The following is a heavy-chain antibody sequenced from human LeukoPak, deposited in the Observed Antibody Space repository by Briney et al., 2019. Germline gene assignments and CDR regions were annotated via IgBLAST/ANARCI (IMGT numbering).Heavy chain of an antibody. Sequence: SETLSLTCAVSDESFSAYYWSWIRQPPGKGPEWIGEINHSGSTKYNPSLKSRATISVDRSKNHVSVKLNSVTAADTAVYYCARRQRGYTYGYGSGAFDIWGQGTVVTVSS. CDR1: DESFSAYY. J-gene: IGHJ3*02. CDR3: ARRQRGYTYGYGSGAFDI. D-gene: IGHD5-18*01. CDR2: INHSGST. V-gene: IGHV4-34*01.